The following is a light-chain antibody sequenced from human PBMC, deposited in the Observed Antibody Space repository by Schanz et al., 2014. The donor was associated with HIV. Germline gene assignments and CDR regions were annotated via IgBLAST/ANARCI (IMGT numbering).Light chain of an antibody. CDR2: DVS. V-gene: IGLV2-8*01. CDR3: SSFAGSNIPWV. Sequence: QSALTQPPSASGSPGQSVTISCTGTSSDVGGYNYVSWYQQHPGKAPKLMIYDVSNRPSGVSNRFSGSKSGNTASLTISGLQAEDEADYYCSSFAGSNIPWVFGGGTKLTVL. CDR1: SSDVGGYNY. J-gene: IGLJ3*02.